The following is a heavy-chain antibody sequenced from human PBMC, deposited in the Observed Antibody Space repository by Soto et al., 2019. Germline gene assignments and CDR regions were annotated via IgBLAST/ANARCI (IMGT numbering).Heavy chain of an antibody. D-gene: IGHD4-17*01. CDR2: ISYDGSNK. CDR1: GFTFSSYA. V-gene: IGHV3-30-3*01. Sequence: QVQLVESGGGVVQPGRSLRLSCAASGFTFSSYAMHWVRQAPGKGLEWVAVISYDGSNKYYADSVKGRFTISRDNSKNTLYLQMNSLRAEDTAVYYCARALPDYGDYYFDYWGQGTLVTVSS. CDR3: ARALPDYGDYYFDY. J-gene: IGHJ4*02.